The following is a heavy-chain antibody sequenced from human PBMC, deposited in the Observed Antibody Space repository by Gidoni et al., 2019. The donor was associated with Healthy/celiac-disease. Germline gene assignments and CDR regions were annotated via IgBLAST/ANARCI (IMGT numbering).Heavy chain of an antibody. Sequence: QVQLVQSGAEVKKPGASVKVSCKASGYTFTSYYMHWVRQAPGQGLEWMGIINPSGGSTSYAQKFQGRVTMTRDTSTSTVYMELSSLRSEDTAVYYCARVALNEGLGLGVVVPAALIGPHYGMDVWGQGTTVTVSS. D-gene: IGHD2-2*01. CDR1: GYTFTSYY. J-gene: IGHJ6*02. CDR3: ARVALNEGLGLGVVVPAALIGPHYGMDV. CDR2: INPSGGST. V-gene: IGHV1-46*01.